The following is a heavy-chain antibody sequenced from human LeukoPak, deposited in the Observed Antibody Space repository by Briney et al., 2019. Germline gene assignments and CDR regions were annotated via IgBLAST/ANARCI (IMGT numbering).Heavy chain of an antibody. CDR3: ARDIEAPYYYYGMDV. D-gene: IGHD5-12*01. CDR1: GFTFSSYG. J-gene: IGHJ6*02. V-gene: IGHV3-33*01. CDR2: IWYDGSNK. Sequence: GGSLRLSCAASGFTFSSYGMHWVRQAPGKGLEWVVVIWYDGSNKYYADSVKGRFTISRDNSKNTLYLQMNSLRAEDTAVYHCARDIEAPYYYYGMDVWGQGTTVTVSS.